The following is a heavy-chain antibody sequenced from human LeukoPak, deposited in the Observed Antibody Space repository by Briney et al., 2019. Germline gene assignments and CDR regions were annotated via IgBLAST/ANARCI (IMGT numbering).Heavy chain of an antibody. V-gene: IGHV4-39*07. CDR2: IYYSGDT. Sequence: SETLSLTCTVSGGSISSSYYWGWIRQPPEKGPEWIGAIYYSGDTYYNPSLKSRVAISVDTSRNQFSLKLSSVTAADTAVYYCARADRDNYYYYYMDVWGKGTTVTVS. CDR3: ARADRDNYYYYYMDV. CDR1: GGSISSSYY. J-gene: IGHJ6*03. D-gene: IGHD3-22*01.